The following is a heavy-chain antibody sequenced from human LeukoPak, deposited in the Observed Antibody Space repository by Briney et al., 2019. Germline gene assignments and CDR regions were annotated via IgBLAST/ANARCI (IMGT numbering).Heavy chain of an antibody. D-gene: IGHD3-22*01. J-gene: IGHJ4*02. CDR2: ISSSSSYI. CDR3: ARDPYDSSGYYYGGGFDY. Sequence: GGSLRLSCAASGFTFSSYSMNWVRQAPGKGLEWVSSISSSSSYIYYADSVKGRFTISRDNAKNSLYLQMNSLRAEDTAVYYCARDPYDSSGYYYGGGFDYWGQGTLVTVSS. V-gene: IGHV3-21*01. CDR1: GFTFSSYS.